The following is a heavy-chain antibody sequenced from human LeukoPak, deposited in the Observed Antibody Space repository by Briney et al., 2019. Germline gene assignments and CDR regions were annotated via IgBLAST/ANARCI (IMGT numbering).Heavy chain of an antibody. V-gene: IGHV1-2*02. CDR3: ARVITIFGVVIPRFDP. D-gene: IGHD3-3*01. Sequence: GASVKVSCKASGYTFTGYYMHWVRQAPGQGLEWMGWINPNSGGTNYAQKFQGRVTMTRDTSISTAYMELSRLRSDDTAVYYCARVITIFGVVIPRFDPWGQGTLVTVSS. CDR1: GYTFTGYY. CDR2: INPNSGGT. J-gene: IGHJ5*02.